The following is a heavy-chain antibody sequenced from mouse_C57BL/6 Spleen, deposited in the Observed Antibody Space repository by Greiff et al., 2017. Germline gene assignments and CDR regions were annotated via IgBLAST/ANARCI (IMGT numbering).Heavy chain of an antibody. CDR2: ISDGGSYT. CDR3: ARVRKGWLLREAWFAY. CDR1: GFTFSSYA. V-gene: IGHV5-4*03. D-gene: IGHD2-3*01. J-gene: IGHJ3*01. Sequence: EVKLVESGGGLVKPGGSLKLSCAASGFTFSSYAMSWVRQTPEKRLEWVATISDGGSYTYYPDNVKGRFTISRDNAKNNLYLQMSHLKSEDTAMYYCARVRKGWLLREAWFAYWGQGTLVTVSA.